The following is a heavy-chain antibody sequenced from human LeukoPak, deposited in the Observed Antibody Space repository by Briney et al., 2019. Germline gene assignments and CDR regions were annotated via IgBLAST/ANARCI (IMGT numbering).Heavy chain of an antibody. CDR3: ARKIASTRLGVRYYYMDV. CDR2: MNPKSGNT. V-gene: IGHV1-8*01. CDR1: GYTFISYD. D-gene: IGHD2-2*01. Sequence: AAVKVSCKASGYTFISYDIVWLRQATGQGLEWMGYMNPKSGNTDYVQNFQGRVTMTRDTSITTAYMELSGLRSEDTAVYYCARKIASTRLGVRYYYMDVWGEGTTVTISS. J-gene: IGHJ6*03.